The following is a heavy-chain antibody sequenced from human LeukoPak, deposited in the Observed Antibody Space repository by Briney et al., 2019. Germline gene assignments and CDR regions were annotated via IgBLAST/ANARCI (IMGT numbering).Heavy chain of an antibody. Sequence: PSETLSLTCTVSGGSISSHYWSWIRQPPGKGLEWIGYIYYSGSTNYNPSLKSRVTISVDTSKNQFSLKLSSVAAADTAVYYCATVPRGPVDGYILDWYFDLWGRGTLVTVSS. J-gene: IGHJ2*01. D-gene: IGHD5-24*01. CDR3: ATVPRGPVDGYILDWYFDL. CDR1: GGSISSHY. CDR2: IYYSGST. V-gene: IGHV4-59*11.